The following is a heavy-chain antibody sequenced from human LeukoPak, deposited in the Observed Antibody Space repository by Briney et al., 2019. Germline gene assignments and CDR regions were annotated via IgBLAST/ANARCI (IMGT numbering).Heavy chain of an antibody. V-gene: IGHV3-7*03. CDR2: MKN. D-gene: IGHD6-19*01. J-gene: IGHJ4*02. Sequence: GSLRLSCVVSGFTFSTYWMGWVRQAPGKGLECVATMKNYGDSVQGRFTISRDNAKNSLYLQMHSLRVEDTAVYYCGKTTTGYSSGRYPGWPVDYWGQGTLVTVSS. CDR3: GKTTTGYSSGRYPGWPVDY. CDR1: GFTFSTYW.